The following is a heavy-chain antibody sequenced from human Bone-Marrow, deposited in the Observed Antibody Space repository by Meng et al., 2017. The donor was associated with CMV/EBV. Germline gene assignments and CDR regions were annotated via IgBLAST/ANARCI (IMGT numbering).Heavy chain of an antibody. Sequence: GESLKISCGASGFRFNMYAIHWVRQAPGKGLEWVAFISYNGRNKDFPDSAKGRFTISRDNSKNTLWLQMNTLRAEDTAVYYCAKDLETFPMDVWGQGNTVTVSS. J-gene: IGHJ6*02. CDR3: AKDLETFPMDV. CDR2: ISYNGRNK. V-gene: IGHV3-30*04. CDR1: GFRFNMYA.